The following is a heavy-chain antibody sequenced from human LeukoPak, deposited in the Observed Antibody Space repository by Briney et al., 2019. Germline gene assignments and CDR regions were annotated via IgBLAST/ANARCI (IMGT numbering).Heavy chain of an antibody. CDR2: ISAGNGNT. D-gene: IGHD3-22*01. CDR1: EYTFTSYA. Sequence: ASVKVSCKASEYTFTSYAMHWVRQAPGQRLEWMGWISAGNGNTKYSQKFQGRVTITRDTSASIVYMELSSLRSEDTAVYYCARGRNYDSSGILNWFDPWGQGTLVTVSS. V-gene: IGHV1-3*01. J-gene: IGHJ5*02. CDR3: ARGRNYDSSGILNWFDP.